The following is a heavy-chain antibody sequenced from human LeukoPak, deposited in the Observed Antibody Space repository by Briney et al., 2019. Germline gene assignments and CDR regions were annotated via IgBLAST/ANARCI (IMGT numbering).Heavy chain of an antibody. J-gene: IGHJ4*02. Sequence: GRSLRLSCVASGFTFDDYAMHWVRQAPGKGLEWVSGISWNSGNIGYADSVKGRFTISRDNAKNSLYLQMNSLRAEDTALYYCAKGGSGYYSHLDYWGQGTLVTVSS. CDR1: GFTFDDYA. V-gene: IGHV3-9*01. CDR2: ISWNSGNI. CDR3: AKGGSGYYSHLDY. D-gene: IGHD3-22*01.